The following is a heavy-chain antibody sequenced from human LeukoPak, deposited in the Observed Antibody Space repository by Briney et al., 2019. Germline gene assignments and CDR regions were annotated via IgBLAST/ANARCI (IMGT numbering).Heavy chain of an antibody. CDR2: IYYSGST. D-gene: IGHD3-9*01. V-gene: IGHV4-59*01. CDR3: ASFDDILTAGFDH. J-gene: IGHJ4*02. CDR1: GGSISSYH. Sequence: SENLSLTCTVSGGSISSYHWSWIRQPPGKGLEWIGYIYYSGSTNYNPSLKSRVTISVDTSKNQFSLKLSSVTAADTAVYYCASFDDILTAGFDHWGQGTLVTVSS.